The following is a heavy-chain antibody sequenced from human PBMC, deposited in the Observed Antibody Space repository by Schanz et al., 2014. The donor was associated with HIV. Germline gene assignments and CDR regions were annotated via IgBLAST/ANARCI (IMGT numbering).Heavy chain of an antibody. CDR1: GGTFINYA. CDR2: INPLQDKT. CDR3: ANQRYSGTYRPFDY. V-gene: IGHV1-69*09. D-gene: IGHD1-26*01. Sequence: QVQLVQSGAEVKKPGSSVKVFCRASGGTFINYAFSWVRQAPGQGLEWMAIINPLQDKTAHAQKVQGRLTMTRDTSTGTVYMQLNNLRSEDTAVYYCANQRYSGTYRPFDYWGRGTLVTVSS. J-gene: IGHJ4*02.